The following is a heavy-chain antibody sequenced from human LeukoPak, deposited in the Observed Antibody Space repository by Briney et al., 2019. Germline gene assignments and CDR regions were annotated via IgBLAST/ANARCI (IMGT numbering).Heavy chain of an antibody. CDR3: ARDSDSGFG. J-gene: IGHJ4*02. CDR1: GGPFNSYF. D-gene: IGHD3-16*01. Sequence: SETLSLACGVYGGPFNSYFWHWIRQPPGKGLEWIGEIDNRGSTSYNPSLKNRVTISVDTTRNQFSLQLTSVTATDTAVYYCARDSDSGFGWGQGTVVTVSS. V-gene: IGHV4-34*01. CDR2: IDNRGST.